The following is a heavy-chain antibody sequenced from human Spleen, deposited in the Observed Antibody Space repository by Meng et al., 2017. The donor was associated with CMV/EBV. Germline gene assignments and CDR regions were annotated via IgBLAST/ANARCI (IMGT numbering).Heavy chain of an antibody. CDR2: INPNSGGT. CDR3: AIRDIVVVPAASWFDP. D-gene: IGHD2-2*01. J-gene: IGHJ5*02. Sequence: QVQLVQSGAEVKKPGASVKVSCKASGYTFTGYYMHWVRQAPGQGLEWMGRINPNSGGTNYAQKFQGRVTMTRDTSISTAYMELSRLRSDDTAMYYCAIRDIVVVPAASWFDPWGQGTLVTVSS. CDR1: GYTFTGYY. V-gene: IGHV1-2*06.